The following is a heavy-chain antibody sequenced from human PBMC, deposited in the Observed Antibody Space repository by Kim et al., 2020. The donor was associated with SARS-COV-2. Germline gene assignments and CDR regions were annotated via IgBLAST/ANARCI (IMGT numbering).Heavy chain of an antibody. CDR1: GFTFEDYT. J-gene: IGHJ4*02. V-gene: IGHV3-43*01. Sequence: GGSLRLSCAASGFTFEDYTMFWVRQSPGKGLEWVGLITWDGGATQYADSMKARFTMSRDNTRKFLYLQMNGLRTEDSALYYCAKAHAPSTVLGYFADWGQGTLVTVSS. CDR2: ITWDGGAT. D-gene: IGHD4-17*01. CDR3: AKAHAPSTVLGYFAD.